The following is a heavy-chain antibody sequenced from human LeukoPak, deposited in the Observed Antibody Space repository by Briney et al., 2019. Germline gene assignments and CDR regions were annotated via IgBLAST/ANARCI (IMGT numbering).Heavy chain of an antibody. D-gene: IGHD5-24*01. V-gene: IGHV1-8*01. Sequence: ASVKVSCKASGYTFTSYDINWVRQATGQGLEWMGWMNPNSGNTGYAQKFQGRVTITRNTSISTAYMELSSLRSEDTAVYYCARGTIAHQRWLQFGRREAWSVPDYWGQGTLVTVSS. J-gene: IGHJ4*02. CDR3: ARGTIAHQRWLQFGRREAWSVPDY. CDR2: MNPNSGNT. CDR1: GYTFTSYD.